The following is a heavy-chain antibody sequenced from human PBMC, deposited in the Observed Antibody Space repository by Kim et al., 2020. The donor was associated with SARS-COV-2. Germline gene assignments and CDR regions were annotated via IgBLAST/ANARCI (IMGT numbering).Heavy chain of an antibody. D-gene: IGHD3-22*01. CDR2: INHSGST. CDR3: ARLVGYYDSSGYIDY. V-gene: IGHV4-34*01. J-gene: IGHJ4*02. Sequence: SETLSLTCAVYGGSFSGYYWSWIRQPPGKGLEWIGEINHSGSTNYNPSLKSRVTISVDTSKNQFSLKLSSVTAADTAVYYCARLVGYYDSSGYIDYWGQGTLVTVSS. CDR1: GGSFSGYY.